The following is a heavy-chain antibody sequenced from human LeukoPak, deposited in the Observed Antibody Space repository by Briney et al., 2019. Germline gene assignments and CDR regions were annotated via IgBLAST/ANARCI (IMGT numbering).Heavy chain of an antibody. J-gene: IGHJ3*02. CDR1: GFTVSSTY. Sequence: GGSLRLSCAASGFTVSSTYMSWVRQAPGKGLEWVSVIESGGRTYYADSVKGRFTISRDSSKNSLYLQMNSLRAEDTAVYYCARDRTSMVTIDAFDIWGQGTMVTVSS. CDR3: ARDRTSMVTIDAFDI. CDR2: IESGGRT. V-gene: IGHV3-66*01. D-gene: IGHD4-17*01.